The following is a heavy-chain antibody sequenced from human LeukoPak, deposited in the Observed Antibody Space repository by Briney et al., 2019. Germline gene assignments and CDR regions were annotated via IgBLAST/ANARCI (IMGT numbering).Heavy chain of an antibody. J-gene: IGHJ3*02. V-gene: IGHV1-46*04. CDR1: GYTFTNYY. CDR3: AGGTTNTKGAFDM. D-gene: IGHD2-8*01. CDR2: INPSGSST. Sequence: ASVKVSCKASGYTFTNYYIHWVREAPGQGVEWMGIINPSGSSTSYAQKLQGRGTMTRDTSTSTVYMELSSLRSEDTAVYYCAGGTTNTKGAFDMWGQGTMVTVSS.